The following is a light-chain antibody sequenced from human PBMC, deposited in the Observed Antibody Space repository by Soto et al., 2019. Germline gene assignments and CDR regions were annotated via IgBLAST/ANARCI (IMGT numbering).Light chain of an antibody. CDR3: GTWDSSLRGVV. J-gene: IGLJ2*01. Sequence: QSVLTQPPSVSAAPGQTVPISCSGSSSNIGNNYVAWYQHVPGTAPRLLIYDNYKRASGIPDRFSASKSGTSATLGITGLQTGDEADYYCGTWDSSLRGVVFGGGTQLTVL. V-gene: IGLV1-51*01. CDR2: DNY. CDR1: SSNIGNNY.